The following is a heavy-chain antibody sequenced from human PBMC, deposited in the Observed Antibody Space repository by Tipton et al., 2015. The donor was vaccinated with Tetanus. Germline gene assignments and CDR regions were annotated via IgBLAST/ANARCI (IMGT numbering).Heavy chain of an antibody. CDR2: INPDGRRT. V-gene: IGHV3-74*01. CDR1: GFTSESHY. D-gene: IGHD2-21*02. CDR3: AKLKSRGDSSAIEH. Sequence: GSLRLSCAASGFTSESHYMHWVRQTPGKGLVWISRINPDGRRTNYADSVKGRFTISRDHAKNTVYLQMNSLRAEDTATYYCAKLKSRGDSSAIEHWGQGTLVTVSS. J-gene: IGHJ4*02.